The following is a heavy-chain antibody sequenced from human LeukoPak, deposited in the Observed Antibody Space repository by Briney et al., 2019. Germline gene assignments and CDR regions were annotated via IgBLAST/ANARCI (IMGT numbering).Heavy chain of an antibody. J-gene: IGHJ3*02. Sequence: ASVKVSCKASDYTLTDYDISWVRQAPGQGLEWMGWISGYNGNTNYAQKLQGRGTMTTDTSSTTAYMELRSLRSDDTAMYYCARDESVFDIWGQGTMVTVSS. CDR3: ARDESVFDI. CDR1: DYTLTDYD. CDR2: ISGYNGNT. V-gene: IGHV1-18*01. D-gene: IGHD5/OR15-5a*01.